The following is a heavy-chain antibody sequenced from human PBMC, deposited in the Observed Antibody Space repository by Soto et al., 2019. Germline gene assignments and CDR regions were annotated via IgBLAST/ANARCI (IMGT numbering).Heavy chain of an antibody. J-gene: IGHJ5*02. CDR3: AREGYCSSTSCYAFDP. D-gene: IGHD2-2*01. CDR2: IYYSGST. Sequence: SETLSLTCTVSGGSISSSSYYWGWIRQPPGKGLEWIGSIYYSGSTYYNPSLKSRVTIAVDTSKNQFSLKLSSVTAADTAVYYCAREGYCSSTSCYAFDPWGQGTLVTSPQ. CDR1: GGSISSSSYY. V-gene: IGHV4-39*02.